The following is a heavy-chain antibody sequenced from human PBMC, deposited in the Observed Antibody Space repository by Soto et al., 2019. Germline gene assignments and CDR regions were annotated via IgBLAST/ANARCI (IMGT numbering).Heavy chain of an antibody. CDR1: GFTFSSYA. Sequence: QVQLVESGGGVVQPGRSLRLSCAASGFTFSSYAMHWVRQAQGKGLEWVAVISYDGSNKYYADSVKGRFTISRDNSKNTLYLQMNSLRAEDTAVYYCAREYYGSGSYYYYYYYGMDVWGQGTTVTVSS. J-gene: IGHJ6*02. CDR2: ISYDGSNK. CDR3: AREYYGSGSYYYYYYYGMDV. D-gene: IGHD3-10*01. V-gene: IGHV3-30-3*01.